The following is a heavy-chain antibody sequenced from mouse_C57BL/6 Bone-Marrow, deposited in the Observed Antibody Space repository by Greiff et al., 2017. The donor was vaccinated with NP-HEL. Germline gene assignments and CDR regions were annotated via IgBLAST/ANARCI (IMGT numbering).Heavy chain of an antibody. J-gene: IGHJ2*01. Sequence: EVHLVESGAELVRPGASVKLSCTASGFNFKDDYMHWVKQRPEQGLEWIGWIDPENGDTEYDSKFQGKATITADTSSNTAYLQLSSLTSEDTAVYYCTSFPNWDYFDYWGKGTTLTVSS. CDR2: IDPENGDT. CDR1: GFNFKDDY. V-gene: IGHV14-4*01. D-gene: IGHD4-1*01. CDR3: TSFPNWDYFDY.